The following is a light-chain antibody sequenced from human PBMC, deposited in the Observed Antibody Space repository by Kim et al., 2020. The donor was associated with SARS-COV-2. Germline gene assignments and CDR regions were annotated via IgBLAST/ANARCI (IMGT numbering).Light chain of an antibody. CDR1: SSDVGSYNL. V-gene: IGLV2-23*01. CDR3: CSYAGSSTPVV. J-gene: IGLJ2*01. Sequence: QPITISCTGTSSDVGSYNLVSWYQQHPGKAPKLMIYEGSKRPSGVSNRFSGSKSGNTASLTISGLQAEDEADYYCCSYAGSSTPVVFGGGTQLTVL. CDR2: EGS.